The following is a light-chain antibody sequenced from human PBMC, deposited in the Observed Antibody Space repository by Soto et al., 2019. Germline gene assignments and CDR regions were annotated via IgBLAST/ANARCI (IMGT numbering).Light chain of an antibody. Sequence: QLVLTQSPSASASLGASVKFTCTLTSGYSTYAIAWHQQQPEMGPRYLMKVNSDGSHSKGDGIPDRFSGSSSGAERYLTISSLLSEDEADYSCQTWGTGDWVFGGGTKLTVL. CDR1: SGYSTYA. J-gene: IGLJ3*02. CDR2: VNSDGSH. CDR3: QTWGTGDWV. V-gene: IGLV4-69*01.